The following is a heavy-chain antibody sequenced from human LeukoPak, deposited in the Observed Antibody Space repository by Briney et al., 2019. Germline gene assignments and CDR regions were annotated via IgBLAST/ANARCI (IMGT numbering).Heavy chain of an antibody. CDR3: AKSNGYGLVDI. CDR2: LFYSGGT. J-gene: IGHJ3*02. D-gene: IGHD3-10*01. Sequence: SETLSLTCTVSGGSISSSSYWGWIRQTPGKGLGWIGSLFYSGGTYYNPSLKSRVTISGDTSKNQFSLKLSSVTAADTAVYYCAKSNGYGLVDIWGQGTMVTVSS. V-gene: IGHV4-39*07. CDR1: GGSISSSSY.